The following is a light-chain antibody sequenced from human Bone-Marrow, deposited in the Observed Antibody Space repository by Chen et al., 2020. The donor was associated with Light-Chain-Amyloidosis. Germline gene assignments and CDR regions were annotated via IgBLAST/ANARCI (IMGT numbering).Light chain of an antibody. J-gene: IGLJ2*01. CDR3: QSADSSGTYEVI. CDR1: DLPTKY. V-gene: IGLV3-25*03. Sequence: SYELTQPPSLSVSPGQTARITCSGDDLPTKYAYCYQQKPGQAPVLVRHRDTERPSGISERFSGSSSGTTATLNISGVQAEDEADYHCQSADSSGTYEVIFGGGTKLTVL. CDR2: RDT.